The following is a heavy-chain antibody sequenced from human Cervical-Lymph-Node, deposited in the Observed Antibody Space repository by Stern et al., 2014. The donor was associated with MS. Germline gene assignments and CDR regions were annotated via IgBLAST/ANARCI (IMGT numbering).Heavy chain of an antibody. J-gene: IGHJ6*02. D-gene: IGHD4-11*01. V-gene: IGHV1-2*06. CDR2: ISPKTGGK. CDR3: ARDREDYSSSGLDV. Sequence: VQLVQSGAEVKRSGASVKVSCKTSGYTFTGHYLHWVRQAPGQGLEWMGRISPKTGGKNYAQKFQGRVTMTRDMSLSTAYLELSSLRSDDTAVYYCARDREDYSSSGLDVWGQGTTVTVSS. CDR1: GYTFTGHY.